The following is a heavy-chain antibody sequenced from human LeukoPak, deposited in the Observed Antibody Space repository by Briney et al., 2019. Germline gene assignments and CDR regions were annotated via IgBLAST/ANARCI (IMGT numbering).Heavy chain of an antibody. CDR2: INPNSGGT. V-gene: IGHV1-2*06. CDR3: ARRVYSYGSYYLDY. J-gene: IGHJ4*02. Sequence: ASVKVSCKASGYTFTGYYMHWVRQAPGQGLEWMGRINPNSGGTNYAQKFQGRVTMTRDTSISTAYMELSRLRSDDTAVYYCARRVYSYGSYYLDYWGQGTLVTVSS. D-gene: IGHD5-18*01. CDR1: GYTFTGYY.